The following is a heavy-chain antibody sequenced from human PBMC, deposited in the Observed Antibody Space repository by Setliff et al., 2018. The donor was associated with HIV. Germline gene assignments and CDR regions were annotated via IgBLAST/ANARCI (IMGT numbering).Heavy chain of an antibody. CDR2: IRYDGSYR. CDR1: GFTFISYG. CDR3: AKMHTAMDPDTFDI. V-gene: IGHV3-30*02. Sequence: SLKISCAVSGFTFISYGMYWVRQAPGTGLEWVAFIRYDGSYRYYVDSVKGRFTISRDNSKNTMFLQMNSLRVEDTAIYYCAKMHTAMDPDTFDIWGQGTMVTVSS. J-gene: IGHJ3*02. D-gene: IGHD5-18*01.